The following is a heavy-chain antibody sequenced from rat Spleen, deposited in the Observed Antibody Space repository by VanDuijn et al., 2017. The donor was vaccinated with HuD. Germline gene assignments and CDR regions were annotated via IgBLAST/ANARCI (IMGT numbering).Heavy chain of an antibody. V-gene: IGHV5-20*01. CDR2: ISFDGGRN. CDR1: GFTFSDYY. D-gene: IGHD1-2*01. Sequence: EVQLVESDGGLVQPGRSLKLSCAASGFTFSDYYMAWVRQAPTKGLEWVATISFDGGRNFYRDSVKGRFTISRDNAKSTLYLQMDSLGAEDTATYYCATVHSSPVMDAWGKGASVTVSS. J-gene: IGHJ4*01. CDR3: ATVHSSPVMDA.